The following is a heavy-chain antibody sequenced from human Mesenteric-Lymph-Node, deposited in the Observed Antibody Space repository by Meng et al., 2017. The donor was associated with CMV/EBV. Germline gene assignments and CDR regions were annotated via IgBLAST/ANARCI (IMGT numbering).Heavy chain of an antibody. Sequence: GGSLRLSCAASGFSFDDFGMHWVRQPPGKGLEWVSGISWNGDSVDYADSVKGRFTISRDSARTSLYLQMNSLRTEDTALYYCVKDRSRGGSYYNYYYYYGMDVWGQGTTVTVSS. D-gene: IGHD3-10*01. V-gene: IGHV3-9*01. CDR1: GFSFDDFG. CDR2: ISWNGDSV. CDR3: VKDRSRGGSYYNYYYYYGMDV. J-gene: IGHJ6*02.